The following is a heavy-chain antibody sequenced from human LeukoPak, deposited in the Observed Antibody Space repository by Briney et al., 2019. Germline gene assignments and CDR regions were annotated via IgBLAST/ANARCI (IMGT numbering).Heavy chain of an antibody. V-gene: IGHV4-39*01. D-gene: IGHD5-12*01. Sequence: PSETLSLTCTVSGGSISSSSYYWSRIRQPPGKGRECIGSIYYSGSTYYNPSLKSRVTISADTSKNQFSLKLSSVTATDTAVYYCARRYTGYDGFDYWGQGTLVTVSS. CDR1: GGSISSSSYY. CDR3: ARRYTGYDGFDY. J-gene: IGHJ4*02. CDR2: IYYSGST.